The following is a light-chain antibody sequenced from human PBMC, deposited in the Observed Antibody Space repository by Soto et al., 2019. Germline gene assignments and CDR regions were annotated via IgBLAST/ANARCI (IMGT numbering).Light chain of an antibody. J-gene: IGLJ1*01. CDR2: ANT. CDR3: QSYDSTLTGRYV. V-gene: IGLV1-40*01. CDR1: SSNIGAGYD. Sequence: QLVLAQPPSVSGAPGQRVTISCSGSSSNIGAGYDVHWYQQLPGTAPKLLIFANTNRPSGVPDRFSASRSGTSASLAITGLQADDEADYYCQSYDSTLTGRYVFGTGTKVTVL.